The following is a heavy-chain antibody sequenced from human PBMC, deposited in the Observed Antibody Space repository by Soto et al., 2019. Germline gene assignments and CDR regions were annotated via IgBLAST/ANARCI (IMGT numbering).Heavy chain of an antibody. D-gene: IGHD3-3*02. CDR2: IYYSGST. CDR1: GGSVSSSSCY. CDR3: VRGQPHRITIFEVVIRSYDYGMDV. V-gene: IGHV4-39*01. J-gene: IGHJ6*02. Sequence: SETLSLTCTVSGGSVSSSSCYWGWIRQPPGKGLEWIGSIYYSGSTYYNPSLKSRVTISVDTSKNQFSLKLSSVTAADTAVYFCVRGQPHRITIFEVVIRSYDYGMDVWGQGTTVTVSS.